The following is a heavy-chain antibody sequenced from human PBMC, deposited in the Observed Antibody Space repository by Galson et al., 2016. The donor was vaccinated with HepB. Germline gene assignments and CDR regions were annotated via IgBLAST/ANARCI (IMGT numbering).Heavy chain of an antibody. CDR1: GFTFNNAW. CDR3: ARQAASGRRGWFDP. V-gene: IGHV3-30*03. Sequence: SLRLSCAASGFTFNNAWMSWVRQAPGKGLEWVALISFDGSDKYYADSVRGRFTISRDNSKSTLYLQMNSLRVDDTAVYYCARQAASGRRGWFDPWGQGTLVTVSS. CDR2: ISFDGSDK. D-gene: IGHD6-13*01. J-gene: IGHJ5*02.